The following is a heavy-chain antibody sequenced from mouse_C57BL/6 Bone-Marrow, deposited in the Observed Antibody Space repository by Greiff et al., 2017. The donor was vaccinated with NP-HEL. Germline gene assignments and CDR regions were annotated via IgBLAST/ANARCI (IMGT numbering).Heavy chain of an antibody. D-gene: IGHD2-4*01. V-gene: IGHV5-4*01. CDR1: GFTFSSYA. J-gene: IGHJ2*01. Sequence: EVQGVESGGGLVKPGGSLKLSCAASGFTFSSYAMSWVRQTPEKRLEWVATISDGGSYTYYPDNVKGRVTISRDNAKYNLYLQMSHLKSEDTARYYCARDGIYYDYDEGGFDYWGQGTTLTVSS. CDR3: ARDGIYYDYDEGGFDY. CDR2: ISDGGSYT.